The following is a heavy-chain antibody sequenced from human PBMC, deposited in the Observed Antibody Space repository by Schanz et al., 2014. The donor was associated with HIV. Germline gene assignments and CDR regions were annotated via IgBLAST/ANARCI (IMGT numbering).Heavy chain of an antibody. V-gene: IGHV3-23*04. J-gene: IGHJ6*02. Sequence: VQVVESGGGVVQPGRSLRLSCAASEFIFSSYGIHWVRQAPGKGLEWVSSISGSGGSTYYADSVKGRFTISRGNSKNTRYLQMNSLRADDTAVYYCAKGGFYGDYVSYYYGLDVWGQGTTVTVSS. CDR3: AKGGFYGDYVSYYYGLDV. CDR1: EFIFSSYG. CDR2: ISGSGGST. D-gene: IGHD4-17*01.